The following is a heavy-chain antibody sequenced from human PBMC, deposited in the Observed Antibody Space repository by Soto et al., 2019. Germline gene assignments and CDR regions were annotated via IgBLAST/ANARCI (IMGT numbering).Heavy chain of an antibody. D-gene: IGHD2-15*01. Sequence: SVKVSCKASGGTFSSYTISWVRQAPGQGLEWMGRIIPILGIANYAQKFQGRVTITADKSTSTAYMELSSLRSEDTAVYHCATEYCSGGSCYPDAFAIRGQGTMVTVSS. V-gene: IGHV1-69*02. CDR2: IIPILGIA. CDR3: ATEYCSGGSCYPDAFAI. J-gene: IGHJ3*02. CDR1: GGTFSSYT.